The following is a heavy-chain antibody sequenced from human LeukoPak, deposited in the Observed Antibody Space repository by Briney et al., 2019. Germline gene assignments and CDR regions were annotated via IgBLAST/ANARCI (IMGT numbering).Heavy chain of an antibody. J-gene: IGHJ4*02. CDR3: ARASGDIVETATMGSY. D-gene: IGHD5-18*01. V-gene: IGHV3-21*01. CDR2: ISSSSSSI. CDR1: GFTFSSYS. Sequence: GGSLRLSCAASGFTFSSYSMNWVRQAPGKGLEWVSSISSSSSSIYYADSVKGRFTISRDNAKNSLYLQMNSLRAEDTAVYYCARASGDIVETATMGSYWGQGTLVTVSS.